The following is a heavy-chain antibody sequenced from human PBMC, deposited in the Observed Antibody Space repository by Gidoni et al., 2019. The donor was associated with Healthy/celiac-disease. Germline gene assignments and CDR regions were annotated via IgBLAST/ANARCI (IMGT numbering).Heavy chain of an antibody. CDR3: AKSEDSSGYTYYFDY. D-gene: IGHD3-22*01. CDR1: GFPFDDYA. V-gene: IGHV3-43D*03. Sequence: EVQLVESGGVVVQPGGSLRLSCAASGFPFDDYAMHWVRQAPGKGLEWVSLISWDGGSTYYADSVKGRFTISRDNSKNSLYLQMNSLRAEDTALYYCAKSEDSSGYTYYFDYWGQGTLVTVSS. CDR2: ISWDGGST. J-gene: IGHJ4*02.